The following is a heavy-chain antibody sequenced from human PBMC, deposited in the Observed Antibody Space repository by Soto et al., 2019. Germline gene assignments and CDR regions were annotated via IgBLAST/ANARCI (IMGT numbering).Heavy chain of an antibody. CDR1: GFTFSNAW. Sequence: EVQLVESGGGLVKPGGSLRLSCAASGFTFSNAWMNWVRQAPGKGLEWVGRIKSKTDGGTTDYAAPVKGRFTISRDDSKNTLYLQMNSLKTEDTAVYYCTRRASTIFGLGISDYWGQGTLVTVSS. J-gene: IGHJ4*02. CDR3: TRRASTIFGLGISDY. V-gene: IGHV3-15*07. CDR2: IKSKTDGGTT. D-gene: IGHD3-3*01.